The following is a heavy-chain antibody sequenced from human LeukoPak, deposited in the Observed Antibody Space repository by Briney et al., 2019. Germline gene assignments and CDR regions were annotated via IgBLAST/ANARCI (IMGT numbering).Heavy chain of an antibody. CDR2: IHYSGTT. V-gene: IGHV4-59*08. CDR3: ARHVAPLDSVVLGLIDY. D-gene: IGHD2-21*01. Sequence: PETLSPTSTLSRGSLTVDTRSAVRQPPGKGLQWIGYIHYSGTTNYNPSLRSRVTISLDTSKNQFSLKLSSVTAADTAVYYCARHVAPLDSVVLGLIDYWGQGTLVTVSS. CDR1: RGSLTVDT. J-gene: IGHJ4*02.